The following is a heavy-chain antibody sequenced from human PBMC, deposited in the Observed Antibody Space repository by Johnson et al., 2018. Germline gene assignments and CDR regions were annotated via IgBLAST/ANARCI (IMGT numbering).Heavy chain of an antibody. V-gene: IGHV3-33*01. CDR2: IWYDGSNK. CDR1: GFTLSSYG. CDR3: GREGGYYYGYYYYYYMDV. Sequence: QVQLVQSGGGVVQPGRSLRLSCAASGFTLSSYGMHWVRQAPGKGLEWVAVIWYDGSNKYYADSVKGRLIISRDNSKNKLYLQMKRLRAEETAVYYCGREGGYYYGYYYYYYMDVWGKGTTVTVSS. J-gene: IGHJ6*03. D-gene: IGHD3-22*01.